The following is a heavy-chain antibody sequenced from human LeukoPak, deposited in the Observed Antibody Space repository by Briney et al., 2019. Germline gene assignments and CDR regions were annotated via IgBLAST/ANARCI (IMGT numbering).Heavy chain of an antibody. CDR2: IDPSDSYT. D-gene: IGHD1-20*01. V-gene: IGHV5-10-1*04. J-gene: IGHJ3*01. Sequence: GESLKISCKGSGYSFTSYWIGWVRQMPGKGLEWMGRIDPSDSYTNYSPSFQGQVTIAADKSISTAYLQWTSLQASDTAMYYCSKTITGDDAFNLWGQGTMVTVSS. CDR1: GYSFTSYW. CDR3: SKTITGDDAFNL.